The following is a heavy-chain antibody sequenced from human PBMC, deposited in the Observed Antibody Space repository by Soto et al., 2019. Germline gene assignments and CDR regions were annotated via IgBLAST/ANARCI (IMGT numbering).Heavy chain of an antibody. CDR1: GYTFTGYY. J-gene: IGHJ6*02. V-gene: IGHV1-2*02. Sequence: GASVKVSCKASGYTFTGYYMHWVRQAPGQGLEWVGWINPNSGGTNYAQKFQGRVTMTRDTSISTAYMELSRLRSDDTAVYYCARLGYSSSSNYYYYGMDVWGQGTTVTVSS. CDR3: ARLGYSSSSNYYYYGMDV. D-gene: IGHD6-6*01. CDR2: INPNSGGT.